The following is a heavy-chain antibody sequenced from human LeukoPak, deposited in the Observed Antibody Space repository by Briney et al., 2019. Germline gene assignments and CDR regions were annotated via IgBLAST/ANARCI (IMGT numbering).Heavy chain of an antibody. D-gene: IGHD2-2*01. CDR2: ICVGGSEK. V-gene: IGHV3-7*01. J-gene: IGHJ4*02. CDR1: GFTLSGHL. CDR3: AKLSGPAAADH. Sequence: GGPVRLSCAPCGFTLSGHLMRWLRQARGEALECVAHICVGGSEKSYVDSLKGRFSIYRDNAKGLLYLEMNSLKDEDTGVYYCAKLSGPAAADHWGQGTLITVSS.